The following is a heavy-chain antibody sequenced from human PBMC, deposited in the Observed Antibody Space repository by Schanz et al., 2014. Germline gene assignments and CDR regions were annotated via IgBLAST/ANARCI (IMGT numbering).Heavy chain of an antibody. CDR1: GFTFSSYA. V-gene: IGHV3-23*04. CDR3: AKKWTGQWLGLIDY. D-gene: IGHD6-19*01. CDR2: VTAGGDYT. Sequence: EVQLVESGGGLVKPGGSLRLSCAASGFTFSSYAMNWVRQAPGKGLEWVSTVTAGGDYTYYADSVKGRFTISRDNSKNTLYLQMNSLRAEDTAVYYCAKKWTGQWLGLIDYWGQGSLVTVSS. J-gene: IGHJ4*02.